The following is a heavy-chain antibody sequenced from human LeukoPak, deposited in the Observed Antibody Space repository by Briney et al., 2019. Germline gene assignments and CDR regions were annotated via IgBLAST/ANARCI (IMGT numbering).Heavy chain of an antibody. V-gene: IGHV4-34*01. CDR1: GGSFSGYY. J-gene: IGHJ1*01. Sequence: SETLSLTCAVYGGSFSGYYWSWIRQPPGKGLEWIGEINHSGSTNYNPSLKSRVTISVDTSKNQVSLKLSSVTAADTAVYYCARSCSSTSWTTGYFQHWGQGTLVTVSS. CDR3: ARSCSSTSWTTGYFQH. CDR2: INHSGST. D-gene: IGHD2-2*01.